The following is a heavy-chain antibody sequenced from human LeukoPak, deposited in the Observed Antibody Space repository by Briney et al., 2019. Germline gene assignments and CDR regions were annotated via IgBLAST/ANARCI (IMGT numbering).Heavy chain of an antibody. CDR3: ARVTLGFGAGFDY. CDR1: GGSISPCY. CDR2: IYHSGST. D-gene: IGHD3-10*01. Sequence: PSETLSLTCTVSGGSISPCYWSWIRQPPGKGLECVGYIYHSGSTNYNPSLKSRLTISVDTSKNQFSLKLSSVTAADTAMYYCARVTLGFGAGFDYWGQGTLVTVSS. V-gene: IGHV4-59*01. J-gene: IGHJ4*02.